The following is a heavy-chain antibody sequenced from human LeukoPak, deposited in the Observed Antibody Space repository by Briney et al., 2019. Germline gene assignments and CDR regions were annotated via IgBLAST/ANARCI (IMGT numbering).Heavy chain of an antibody. CDR1: EFTFSSYG. CDR2: ISYDGSNK. J-gene: IGHJ4*02. V-gene: IGHV3-30*18. Sequence: GGSLRLSCAASEFTFSSYGMHWVRQAPGKGLEWVAVISYDGSNKYYADSVKGRFTISRDNSKNTLYLQMNSLRAEDTAVYYCAKSSSSEFDYWGQGTLVTVSS. CDR3: AKSSSSEFDY. D-gene: IGHD6-13*01.